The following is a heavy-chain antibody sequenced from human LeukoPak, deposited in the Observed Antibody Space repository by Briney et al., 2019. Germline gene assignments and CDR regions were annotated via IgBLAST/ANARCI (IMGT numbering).Heavy chain of an antibody. D-gene: IGHD1-26*01. CDR1: GGSISSYY. CDR3: ARPPVGADDAFDI. Sequence: PSETLSLTCTVSGGSISSYYWSWIRQPPGKGLEWIGYIYYSGSTNCNPSLKSRVTISVDTSKNQFSLKLSSVTAADTAVYYCARPPVGADDAFDIWGQGTMVTVSS. V-gene: IGHV4-59*01. J-gene: IGHJ3*02. CDR2: IYYSGST.